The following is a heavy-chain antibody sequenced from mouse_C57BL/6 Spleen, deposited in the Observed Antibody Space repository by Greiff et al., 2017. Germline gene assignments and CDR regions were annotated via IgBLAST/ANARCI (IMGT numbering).Heavy chain of an antibody. CDR1: GYTFTRYW. V-gene: IGHV1-61*01. CDR3: ARRGGPFYAMDY. Sequence: QVPLQQPGAELVRPGSSVKLSCKASGYTFTRYWMDWVKQRPGQGLEWIGNIYPSDSETHYNQKFKDKATLTVDKSSSTAYMQLSSLTSEDSAVYYCARRGGPFYAMDYWGQGTSVTVSS. J-gene: IGHJ4*01. CDR2: IYPSDSET.